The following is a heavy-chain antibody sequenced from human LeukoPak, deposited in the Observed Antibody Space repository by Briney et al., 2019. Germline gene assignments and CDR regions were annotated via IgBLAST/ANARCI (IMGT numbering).Heavy chain of an antibody. CDR3: ARSRSDYDFWSGYSGYFDY. D-gene: IGHD3-3*01. Sequence: GGSLRLSCAASGFTVSNNGLSWFRQAPGKGLEWVSDISGTGGSTYYADSVKGRFTVSRDNSKNTLYLQMNSLRAEDTAVYYCARSRSDYDFWSGYSGYFDYWGQGTLVTVSS. CDR1: GFTVSNNG. V-gene: IGHV3-23*01. CDR2: ISGTGGST. J-gene: IGHJ4*02.